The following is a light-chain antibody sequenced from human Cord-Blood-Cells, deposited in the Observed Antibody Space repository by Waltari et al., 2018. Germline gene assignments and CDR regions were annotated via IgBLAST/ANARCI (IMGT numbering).Light chain of an antibody. CDR2: AAS. CDR3: QQDYSYPRT. CDR1: QGISSY. Sequence: AIRMTQSPSSFSASTGDRVTITCRASQGISSYLAWYQQKPGKAPKLLIYAASTLQSGVPSRFSGSGSGTDFALTISCLQSEDLATYDCQQDYSYPRTFGQGTKVEIK. J-gene: IGKJ1*01. V-gene: IGKV1-8*01.